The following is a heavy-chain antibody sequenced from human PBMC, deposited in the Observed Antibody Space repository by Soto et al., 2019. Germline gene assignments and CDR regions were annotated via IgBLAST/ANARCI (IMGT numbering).Heavy chain of an antibody. CDR1: GFTFGRNW. CDR3: ARELVVGPAEYFQH. D-gene: IGHD2-15*01. CDR2: INQDGSEK. J-gene: IGHJ1*01. V-gene: IGHV3-7*01. Sequence: GGSLRLSCAVSGFTFGRNWMSWVRQTPGKGLEWVANINQDGSEKYYVDSVKGRFTISRDNAKNALYLQMNSLRAEDTAVYYCARELVVGPAEYFQHWGQGTQVTVSS.